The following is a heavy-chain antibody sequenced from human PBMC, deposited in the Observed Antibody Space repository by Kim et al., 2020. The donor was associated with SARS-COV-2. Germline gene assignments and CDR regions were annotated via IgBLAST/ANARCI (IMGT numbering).Heavy chain of an antibody. CDR3: ERGVITTGFDY. J-gene: IGHJ4*02. CDR1: GGSFSGYY. CDR2: INHSGST. V-gene: IGHV4-34*01. Sequence: SETLSLTCAVYGGSFSGYYWSWIRQPPGKGLEWIGEINHSGSTNYNPSLKSRLTISIDTSKNHLSLKLTSVTAADTAVYYCERGVITTGFDYWGQGPLVTVSS. D-gene: IGHD3-22*01.